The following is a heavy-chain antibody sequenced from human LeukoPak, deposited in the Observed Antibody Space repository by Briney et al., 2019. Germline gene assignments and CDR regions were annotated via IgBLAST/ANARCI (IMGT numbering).Heavy chain of an antibody. CDR2: IIPIFGMA. CDR1: GGTFSSYA. D-gene: IGHD1-26*01. V-gene: IGHV1-69*04. Sequence: SVKVSCKASGGTFSSYAISWVRQAPGQGLEWMGRIIPIFGMANYAQKFQGRVTITADKSTSTAYMELSSLRSEDTAVYYCATYSGSYWGGNWFDPWGQGTLVTVSS. CDR3: ATYSGSYWGGNWFDP. J-gene: IGHJ5*02.